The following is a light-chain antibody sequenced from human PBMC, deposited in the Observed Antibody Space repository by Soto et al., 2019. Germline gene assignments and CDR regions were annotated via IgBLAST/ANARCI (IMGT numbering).Light chain of an antibody. Sequence: SYELTQPPSVSMAPGQTARITCGGDNIAAKSVHWYRQKPGQAPVLVIYDDSDRPSGIPERFSGSNSGNTATLTISRVEAGDEADYYCQVWDSTSDHWVFGGGTKVTVL. CDR3: QVWDSTSDHWV. CDR2: DDS. J-gene: IGLJ3*02. CDR1: NIAAKS. V-gene: IGLV3-21*02.